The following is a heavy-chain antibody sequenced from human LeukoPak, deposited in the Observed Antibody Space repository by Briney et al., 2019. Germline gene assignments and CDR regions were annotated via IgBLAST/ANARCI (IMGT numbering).Heavy chain of an antibody. V-gene: IGHV4-30-2*05. CDR3: AGDETPGIVVLPAPGP. J-gene: IGHJ5*02. CDR2: IYHSGST. D-gene: IGHD2-2*01. Sequence: PSETLSLTCTVSGGSVSSGSYYWSWIRRPRGKGLEWIGYIYHSGSTYYNPSLKSRVPLSVDQSKNQFSLKLGSVTAPDPVVYYCAGDETPGIVVLPAPGPWGQGTLVTVSS. CDR1: GGSVSSGSYY.